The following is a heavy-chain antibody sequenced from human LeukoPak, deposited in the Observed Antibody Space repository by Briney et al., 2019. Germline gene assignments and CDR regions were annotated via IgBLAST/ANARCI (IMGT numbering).Heavy chain of an antibody. CDR3: AKSRSGGANWALQIFDN. Sequence: GGSLRLSCTASGFTFSTYAMGWSRQAPGKGLEWVSGIGSNGVHTYYADSAKGRFTISRDNSNNSLFVQMNSLRAEDTAVYFCAKSRSGGANWALQIFDNWGQGTLVTVSS. D-gene: IGHD1-1*01. V-gene: IGHV3-23*01. CDR2: IGSNGVHT. CDR1: GFTFSTYA. J-gene: IGHJ4*02.